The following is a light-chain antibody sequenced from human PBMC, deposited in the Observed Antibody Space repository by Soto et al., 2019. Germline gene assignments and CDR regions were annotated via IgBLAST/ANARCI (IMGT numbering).Light chain of an antibody. CDR2: GAS. CDR3: QQYNNWLPLS. V-gene: IGKV3-15*01. J-gene: IGKJ4*01. CDR1: QSVSSN. Sequence: EIVMTQSPATLSVSPGERATLSCRASQSVSSNLACYQQKPGQAPRLLIYGASTRATGIPARFSGSGSGTEFTLTISSLQSEDFAVYYCQQYNNWLPLSFGGGTKVEI.